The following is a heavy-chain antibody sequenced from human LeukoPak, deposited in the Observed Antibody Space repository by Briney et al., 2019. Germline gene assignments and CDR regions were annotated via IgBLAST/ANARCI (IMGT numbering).Heavy chain of an antibody. CDR3: ARGGSSGWWAFDI. V-gene: IGHV3-21*01. CDR2: ISSSSSYI. D-gene: IGHD6-19*01. J-gene: IGHJ3*02. CDR1: GFTFSSYS. Sequence: GGSLRLSCAASGFTFSSYSMNWVHQAPGKGLEWVSSISSSSSYIYYADSVKGRFTISRDNAKNSLYLQMNSLRAEDTAVYYCARGGSSGWWAFDIWGQGTMVTVSS.